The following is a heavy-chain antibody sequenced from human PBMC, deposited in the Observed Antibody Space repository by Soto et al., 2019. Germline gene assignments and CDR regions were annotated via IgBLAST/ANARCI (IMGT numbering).Heavy chain of an antibody. V-gene: IGHV4-34*01. Sequence: PSETLSLTCAVYGGAFRGYYWSWIRQPPGKGLEWLGEINDSGSTNYNPSLKSRITISFDTSKKEISLRLSSVTAADTAVYYCARERGRYCSGESCYPFGPWGQGALVTVSS. CDR2: INDSGST. CDR3: ARERGRYCSGESCYPFGP. J-gene: IGHJ5*02. CDR1: GGAFRGYY. D-gene: IGHD2-15*01.